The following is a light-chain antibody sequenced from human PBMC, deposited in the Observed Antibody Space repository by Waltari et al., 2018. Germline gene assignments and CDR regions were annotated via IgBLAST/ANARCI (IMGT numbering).Light chain of an antibody. CDR2: GAS. Sequence: EVVMTQSPATLSSSPGERATLTCRASKSVSRSLAWYQQKPGQGPRLLIHGASTRATGIPARFSGSVSETEFTLTISSLQSEDVAIYYCQQYDNWPPFTFGQGTKLEIK. CDR1: KSVSRS. CDR3: QQYDNWPPFT. V-gene: IGKV3-15*01. J-gene: IGKJ2*01.